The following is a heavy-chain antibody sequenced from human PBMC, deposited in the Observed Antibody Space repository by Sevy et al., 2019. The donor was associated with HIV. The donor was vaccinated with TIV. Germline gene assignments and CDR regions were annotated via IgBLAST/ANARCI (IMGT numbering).Heavy chain of an antibody. CDR1: GFNFINYG. J-gene: IGHJ6*02. V-gene: IGHV3-23*01. Sequence: GGSLRLSCAASGFNFINYGMSWVRQAPGKGLEWVSVISGSGDTTNYADTVKGRFVISRDNSKNTMYMQLNSLIAEDTAVYYCAKDISVALVVPSPGYGMDVWGHGTSVTVSS. D-gene: IGHD2-15*01. CDR3: AKDISVALVVPSPGYGMDV. CDR2: ISGSGDTT.